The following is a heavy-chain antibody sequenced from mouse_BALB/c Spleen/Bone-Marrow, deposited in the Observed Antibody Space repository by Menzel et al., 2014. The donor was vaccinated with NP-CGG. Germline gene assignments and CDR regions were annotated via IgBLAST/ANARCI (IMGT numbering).Heavy chain of an antibody. CDR2: KSYSGFT. D-gene: IGHD2-14*01. CDR1: GYSITSDYA. J-gene: IGHJ3*01. CDR3: SRDYRYDTWFSY. Sequence: EVKLVESGPGLVKPSQSLSLTCTVTGYSITSDYAWDWIRQFPGNKLEWMGYKSYSGFTSYNPSLKSRISITRDTSKNQFFLQLNSVTTENTATYYGSRDYRYDTWFSYWGQGTLVTVSA. V-gene: IGHV3-2*02.